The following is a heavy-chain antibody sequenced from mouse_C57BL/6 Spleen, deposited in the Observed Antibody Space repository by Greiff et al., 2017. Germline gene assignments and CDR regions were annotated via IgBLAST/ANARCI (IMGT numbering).Heavy chain of an antibody. Sequence: EVQLQESGPGLVKPSQSLSITCSVTGYSITSGYYWNWIRQFPGNKLEWMGYISYDGSNNYNPSLKNRISITRDTSKNQFYLKLNSVTTEDTATYYCARERLYDGYYEAYRGQRALVTVSA. CDR1: GYSITSGYY. D-gene: IGHD2-3*01. J-gene: IGHJ3*01. V-gene: IGHV3-6*01. CDR2: ISYDGSN. CDR3: ARERLYDGYYEAY.